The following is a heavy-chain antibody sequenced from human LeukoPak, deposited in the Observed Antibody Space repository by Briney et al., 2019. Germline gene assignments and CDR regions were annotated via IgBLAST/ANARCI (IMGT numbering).Heavy chain of an antibody. V-gene: IGHV1-2*02. CDR3: ARFPLWFGELLYQGIAAFDY. CDR1: GYTFTGYY. J-gene: IGHJ4*02. D-gene: IGHD3-10*01. CDR2: INPNSGGT. Sequence: ASVKVSCKASGYTFTGYYMHWVRQAPGQGLEWMGWINPNSGGTNYAQKFQGRVTMTRDTSISTAYMELSRLRSDDTAVYYCARFPLWFGELLYQGIAAFDYWGQGTLVTVSS.